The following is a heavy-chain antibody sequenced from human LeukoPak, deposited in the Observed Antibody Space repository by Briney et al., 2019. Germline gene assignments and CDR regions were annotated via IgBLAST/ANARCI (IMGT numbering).Heavy chain of an antibody. V-gene: IGHV7-4-1*02. J-gene: IGHJ4*02. CDR1: GYTFTGHA. D-gene: IGHD6-19*01. CDR2: INTKTGNP. CDR3: AKGGWVAVTGMDS. Sequence: ASVTVSCTASGYTFTGHAMNWVRQAPGQGPEWMGYINTKTGNPTYAQGFTGRFLQISSLKPEDTGVYYCAKGGWVAVTGMDSWGQGTLVTVSP.